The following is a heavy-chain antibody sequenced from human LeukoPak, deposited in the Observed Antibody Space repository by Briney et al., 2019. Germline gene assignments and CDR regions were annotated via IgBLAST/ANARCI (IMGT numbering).Heavy chain of an antibody. J-gene: IGHJ4*02. CDR3: ARDRLSYDSSGYYYYFDY. V-gene: IGHV4-4*07. D-gene: IGHD3-22*01. Sequence: SETLSLTCTVSGGSISSYYWSWIRQPAGKGLVWIGRIYTSGSTNYSPSLKSRVTMSVDTSKNQFSLKLSSVTAADTAVYYCARDRLSYDSSGYYYYFDYWGQGTLVTVSS. CDR2: IYTSGST. CDR1: GGSISSYY.